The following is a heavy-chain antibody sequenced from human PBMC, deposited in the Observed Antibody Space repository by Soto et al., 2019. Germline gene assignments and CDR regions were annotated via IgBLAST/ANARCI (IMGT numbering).Heavy chain of an antibody. V-gene: IGHV1-3*01. D-gene: IGHD3-10*01. CDR1: GFTFTSYA. CDR3: ARVPPWGNSAGDYYIQHYDS. Sequence: ASVKVSCKSSGFTFTSYAIHWLRQAPGQRPQWMGWINGGSGNTKYSQDFQGRVTFTRDTVATTAYLELSSLRSEDTAVYYCARVPPWGNSAGDYYIQHYDSWGQGTPVTVS. CDR2: INGGSGNT. J-gene: IGHJ4*02.